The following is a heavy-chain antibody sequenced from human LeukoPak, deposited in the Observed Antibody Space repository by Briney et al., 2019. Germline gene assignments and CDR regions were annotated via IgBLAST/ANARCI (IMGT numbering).Heavy chain of an antibody. J-gene: IGHJ4*02. CDR2: ISGSGGST. D-gene: IGHD5-12*01. Sequence: GGSLRLSCAAPGFTFRNYAMSWFRQAPGKGREWVSAISGSGGSTYYADSVKGRFTISRDNFKNTLYLQMNSLRAEDTAVYYCAKGESGYDSYFDYWGQGTLVTVSS. CDR3: AKGESGYDSYFDY. CDR1: GFTFRNYA. V-gene: IGHV3-23*01.